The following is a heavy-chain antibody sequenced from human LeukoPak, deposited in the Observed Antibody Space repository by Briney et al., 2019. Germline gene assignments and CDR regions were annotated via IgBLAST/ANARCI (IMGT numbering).Heavy chain of an antibody. Sequence: ASVKVSCKASGYTFTGYYMHWVRQAPGQGLEWMGWINPNSGGTNYAQKFQGRVTMTRDTSISTAYMELSRLRSDDTAVYYCASGSFILTGYYTFFADYYYYMDAWGKGTTVTVSS. D-gene: IGHD3-9*01. V-gene: IGHV1-2*02. J-gene: IGHJ6*03. CDR2: INPNSGGT. CDR1: GYTFTGYY. CDR3: ASGSFILTGYYTFFADYYYYMDA.